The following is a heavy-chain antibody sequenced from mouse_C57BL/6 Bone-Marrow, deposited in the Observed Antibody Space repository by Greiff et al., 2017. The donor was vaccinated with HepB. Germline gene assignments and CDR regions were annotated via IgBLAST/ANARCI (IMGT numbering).Heavy chain of an antibody. J-gene: IGHJ4*01. V-gene: IGHV5-4*01. CDR3: AREGSPYFLCAMDY. D-gene: IGHD6-5*01. Sequence: EVMLVESGGGLVKPGGSLKLSCAASGFTFSSYAMSWVRQTPEKRLEWVATISDGGSYTYYTDNVKGRFTIARDNAKNNLYLQMSHLKSEDTAMYSFAREGSPYFLCAMDYWGQGTPVTVSS. CDR2: ISDGGSYT. CDR1: GFTFSSYA.